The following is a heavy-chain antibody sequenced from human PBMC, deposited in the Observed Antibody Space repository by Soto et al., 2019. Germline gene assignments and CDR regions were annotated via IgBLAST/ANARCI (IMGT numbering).Heavy chain of an antibody. CDR3: VKDTEHAYDF. Sequence: QVQLVQSGAEVKKPGSSVRVSCKASGGTFHSFAFSWVRQAPGHGLEWMGGITPLFGTADYAEKFQGRVTITSDESTSTVYMEVSSLKSYDTDVYYCVKDTEHAYDFWGPGTLLTVYS. J-gene: IGHJ4*02. D-gene: IGHD3-16*01. CDR1: GGTFHSFA. CDR2: ITPLFGTA. V-gene: IGHV1-69*01.